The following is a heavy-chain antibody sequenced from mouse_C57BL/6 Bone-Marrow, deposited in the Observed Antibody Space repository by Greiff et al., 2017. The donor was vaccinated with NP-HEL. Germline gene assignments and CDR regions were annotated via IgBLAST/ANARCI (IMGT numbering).Heavy chain of an antibody. J-gene: IGHJ3*01. CDR2: IYPGSGST. CDR1: GYTFTSYW. Sequence: VQLQQPGAELVKPGASVKMSCKASGYTFTSYWITWVKQRPGQGLEWIGDIYPGSGSTNYNEQFKSKATLTVDTSSSTAYMQLSSLTSEDSAVYYCARSDYYYGSSYRFAYWGQGTLVTVSA. D-gene: IGHD1-1*01. CDR3: ARSDYYYGSSYRFAY. V-gene: IGHV1-55*01.